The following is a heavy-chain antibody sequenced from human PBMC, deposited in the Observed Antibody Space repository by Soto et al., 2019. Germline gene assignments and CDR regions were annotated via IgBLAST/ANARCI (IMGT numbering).Heavy chain of an antibody. V-gene: IGHV1-3*01. J-gene: IGHJ4*02. CDR2: INAANGNT. CDR1: RFTFSNYA. CDR3: ARVPLFDISRLFDY. D-gene: IGHD2-15*01. Sequence: QVHLVQSGAEVKKPGASVKVSCKASRFTFSNYAIHWVRQAPGQRPEWMAWINAANGNTQYSQKFQDRITITRDTSASTVYMDLCSLISEDTAVYYCARVPLFDISRLFDYWGQGTLVSISS.